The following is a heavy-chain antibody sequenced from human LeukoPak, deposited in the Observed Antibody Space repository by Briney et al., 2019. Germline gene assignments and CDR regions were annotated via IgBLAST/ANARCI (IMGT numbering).Heavy chain of an antibody. CDR3: ARDGGNGGPQFAY. CDR2: ISSSSSYI. CDR1: GFTFSSYS. Sequence: PGGSLRLSCAASGFTFSSYSMNWVRQAPGKGLEWVSSISSSSSYIYYADSVKGRFTISRDNAKNSLYLQMNSLRAEDTAVYYCARDGGNGGPQFAYWGQGTLVTVSS. D-gene: IGHD1-1*01. J-gene: IGHJ4*02. V-gene: IGHV3-21*01.